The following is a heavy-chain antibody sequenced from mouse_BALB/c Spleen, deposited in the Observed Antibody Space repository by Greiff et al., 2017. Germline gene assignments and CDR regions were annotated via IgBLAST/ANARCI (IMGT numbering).Heavy chain of an antibody. V-gene: IGHV2-9*02. Sequence: VKLMESGPGLVAPSQSLSITCTVSGFSLTSYGVHWVRQPPGKGLEWLGVIWAGGSTNYNSALMSRLSISKDNSKSQVFLKMNSLQTDDTAMYYCARDNDYDFAYWGQGTLVTVSA. CDR2: IWAGGST. CDR1: GFSLTSYG. J-gene: IGHJ3*01. D-gene: IGHD2-4*01. CDR3: ARDNDYDFAY.